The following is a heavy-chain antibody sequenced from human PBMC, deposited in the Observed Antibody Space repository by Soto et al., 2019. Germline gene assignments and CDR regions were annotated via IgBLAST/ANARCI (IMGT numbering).Heavy chain of an antibody. CDR1: GYTFTSYA. CDR2: INAGNGNT. V-gene: IGHV1-3*01. CDR3: ARGAPTTGTTGPYYYGMGV. D-gene: IGHD1-1*01. Sequence: ASVKVSCKASGYTFTSYAMHWVRQAPGQRLEWMGWINAGNGNTKYSQKFQGRVTITRDTSASTAYMELSSLRSEDTAVYYCARGAPTTGTTGPYYYGMGVWGQGTTVTVSS. J-gene: IGHJ6*02.